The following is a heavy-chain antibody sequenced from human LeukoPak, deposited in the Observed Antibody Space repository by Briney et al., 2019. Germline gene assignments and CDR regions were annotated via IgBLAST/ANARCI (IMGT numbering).Heavy chain of an antibody. Sequence: ASVKVSCKTSGYTFNNYGISWVRQAPGQGLEWMGWISGYNGYANSAQQFQGRVTLTMDTSTSTVYMELSSLRSEDTAVYYCARGQFPDMVGYSPSDGAFDIWGQGTMVTVSS. D-gene: IGHD5-18*01. CDR1: GYTFNNYG. V-gene: IGHV1-18*01. CDR2: ISGYNGYA. CDR3: ARGQFPDMVGYSPSDGAFDI. J-gene: IGHJ3*02.